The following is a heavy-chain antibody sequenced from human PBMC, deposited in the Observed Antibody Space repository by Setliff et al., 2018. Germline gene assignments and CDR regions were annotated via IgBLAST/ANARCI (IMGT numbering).Heavy chain of an antibody. CDR3: ARAAVTSGARADYFDN. CDR2: TYDSGST. D-gene: IGHD4-17*01. J-gene: IGHJ4*02. CDR1: GGPVIRTTTF. V-gene: IGHV4-39*07. Sequence: SETLSLTCTVSGGPVIRTTTFWGWVRQTPGKGLEWIGSTYDSGSTYYNPSLNSRVTISEDTSKNQFSLKLTSVTAADAAVYYCARAAVTSGARADYFDNWGRGTLVTVSS.